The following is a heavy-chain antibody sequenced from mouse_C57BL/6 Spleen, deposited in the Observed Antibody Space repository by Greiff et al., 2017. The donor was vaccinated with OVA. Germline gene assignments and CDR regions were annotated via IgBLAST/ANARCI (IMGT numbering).Heavy chain of an antibody. CDR1: GYTFTSYW. Sequence: VQLQQPGAELVKPGASVKMSCKASGYTFTSYWITWVKQRTGQGLEWIGGIYPGSGSTNYNEKFKSKATLTVDTSSSPAYMQPSSLTSEDSAVYYSARGLNYFDYWGQGTTLTVSS. CDR2: IYPGSGST. J-gene: IGHJ2*01. V-gene: IGHV1-55*01. CDR3: ARGLNYFDY.